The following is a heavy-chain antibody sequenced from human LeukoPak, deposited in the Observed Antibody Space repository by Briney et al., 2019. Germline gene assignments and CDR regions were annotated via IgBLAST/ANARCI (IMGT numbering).Heavy chain of an antibody. V-gene: IGHV4-59*01. D-gene: IGHD5-12*01. Sequence: SETLSPTCSVSGGSIGTYYWSWIRQPPGKGLECIGCIYYSGNTNYNPSLKSRVTISVDTSKNQFSLKLNSVTAADTAVYYCARDRSTVAMARWGVFDYWGQGTLVTVSS. J-gene: IGHJ4*02. CDR3: ARDRSTVAMARWGVFDY. CDR1: GGSIGTYY. CDR2: IYYSGNT.